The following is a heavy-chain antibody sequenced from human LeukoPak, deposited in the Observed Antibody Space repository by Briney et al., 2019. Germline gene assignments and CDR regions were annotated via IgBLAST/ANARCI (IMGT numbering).Heavy chain of an antibody. CDR1: GFTFNSYA. J-gene: IGHJ4*02. CDR3: TRYRWKLQQLVTFFDY. CDR2: ISGGGSST. D-gene: IGHD6-13*01. Sequence: GGSLRLSCGASGFTFNSYAMSWVRQAPGKGLEWVSAISGGGSSTYYADSVKGRFTISRDNSKSMLYLQMDSLKAKDTAMYYCTRYRWKLQQLVTFFDYWGQGTLVTVSS. V-gene: IGHV3-23*01.